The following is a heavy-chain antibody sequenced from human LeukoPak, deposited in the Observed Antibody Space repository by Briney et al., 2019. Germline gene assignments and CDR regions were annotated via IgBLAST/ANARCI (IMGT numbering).Heavy chain of an antibody. CDR3: ARGGSYYARRAFDI. D-gene: IGHD1-26*01. J-gene: IGHJ3*02. Sequence: SETLSLTCAVYGGSFSGYYWSWIRQPPGKGLEWIGEINHSGSTNYNPSLKSRVTISVDTSRNQFSLKLSSVTAADTAVYYCARGGSYYARRAFDIWGQGTMVTVSS. CDR1: GGSFSGYY. V-gene: IGHV4-34*01. CDR2: INHSGST.